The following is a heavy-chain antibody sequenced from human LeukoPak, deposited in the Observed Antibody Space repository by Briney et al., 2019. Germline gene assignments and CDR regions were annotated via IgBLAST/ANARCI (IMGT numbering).Heavy chain of an antibody. CDR1: GGSFSRYY. V-gene: IGHV4-34*01. CDR2: INHSGST. Sequence: SETLSLTCAVYGGSFSRYYWSWIRQPPGKGLERIGEINHSGSTNYNPSLKSRVTISVDTSKNQFSLKLSSVTAADTAVYYCARGTVGATHLDYWGQGTLVTVSS. J-gene: IGHJ4*02. CDR3: ARGTVGATHLDY. D-gene: IGHD1-26*01.